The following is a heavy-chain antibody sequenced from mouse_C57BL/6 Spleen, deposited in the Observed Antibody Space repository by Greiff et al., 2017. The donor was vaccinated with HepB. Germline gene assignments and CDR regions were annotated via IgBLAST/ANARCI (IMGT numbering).Heavy chain of an antibody. CDR3: ARHEDRMDYDYDGFAY. CDR2: FYPGSGSI. D-gene: IGHD2-4*01. V-gene: IGHV1-62-2*01. J-gene: IGHJ3*01. Sequence: QVQLQQPGAELVKPGASVKLSCKASGYTFTEYTIHWVKQRSGQGLEWIGWFYPGSGSIKYNEKFKDKATLTADKSSSTVYMELSRLTSEDSAVYFCARHEDRMDYDYDGFAYWGQGTLVTVSA. CDR1: GYTFTEYT.